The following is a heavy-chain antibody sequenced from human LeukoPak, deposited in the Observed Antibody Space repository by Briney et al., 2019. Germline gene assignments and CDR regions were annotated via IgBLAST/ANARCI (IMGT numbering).Heavy chain of an antibody. V-gene: IGHV3-64*01. Sequence: GGSLRLSWAASGFTFSSYAIHWVRQAPGKGLEYVSAISSNGRTTFYANSVKGRFVISRDNSKNTVYLQMGSLRGEDMAVYYCARGQTPPPDYFDCWGQGTLVTVSS. J-gene: IGHJ4*02. CDR3: ARGQTPPPDYFDC. CDR1: GFTFSSYA. CDR2: ISSNGRTT.